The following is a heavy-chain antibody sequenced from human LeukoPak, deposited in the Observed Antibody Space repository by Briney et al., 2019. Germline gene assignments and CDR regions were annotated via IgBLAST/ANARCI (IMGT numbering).Heavy chain of an antibody. CDR2: INHSGST. D-gene: IGHD4-17*01. V-gene: IGHV4-34*01. CDR3: AREAVTTWGYYYYMDV. CDR1: GGSFSGYY. J-gene: IGHJ6*03. Sequence: SETLSLTCAVNGGSFSGYYWSWSRQPPGKGLEWIGEINHSGSTNYNPSLKSRVTISVATSKNQFSLQLGSVTAADTAVYYCAREAVTTWGYYYYMDVWGKGTTVTISS.